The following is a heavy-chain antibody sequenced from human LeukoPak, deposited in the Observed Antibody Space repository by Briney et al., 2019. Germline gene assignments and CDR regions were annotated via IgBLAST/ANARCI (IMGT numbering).Heavy chain of an antibody. CDR1: GYTFTIYG. Sequence: AAVKVPCKTSGYTFTIYGISWVRQAPGQGLEWMGLISAYGNTNYAQNLQGRVTMTTDTSTSTAYMELRSLRSDDTAVYYCARGIIGYYFDYWGQGTLVTASS. V-gene: IGHV1-18*01. D-gene: IGHD2-15*01. J-gene: IGHJ4*02. CDR2: ISAYGNT. CDR3: ARGIIGYYFDY.